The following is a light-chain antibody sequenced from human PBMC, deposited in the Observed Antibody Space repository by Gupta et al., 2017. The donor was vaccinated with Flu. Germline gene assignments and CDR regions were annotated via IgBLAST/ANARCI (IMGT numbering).Light chain of an antibody. V-gene: IGLV1-44*01. CDR1: WANIGRYG. Sequence: QSVLSQPPSESPNPEQRVSICCSGSWANIGRYGVSWYHLVPGTAPRLVMFHTTQQPFGVPDRISGSKSGTSASLAISXVXAEDEGXYYCEAWDDSLNGLWVFGGGTKLTVL. J-gene: IGLJ3*02. CDR2: HTT. CDR3: EAWDDSLNGLWV.